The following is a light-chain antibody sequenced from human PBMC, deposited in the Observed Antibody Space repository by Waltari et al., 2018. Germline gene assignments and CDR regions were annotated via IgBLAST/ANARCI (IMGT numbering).Light chain of an antibody. CDR3: GTWDSSLDVV. V-gene: IGLV1-51*01. CDR1: SSNIGDNS. Sequence: QSVLTQPPSVSAAPGQKVTISCSGSSSNIGDNSVSWYQQFPGTAPRLLIYDNNTRPSGIPDRFSGSESGTSATLGITGLQTGDEADYYCGTWDSSLDVVFGGGTKLTVL. CDR2: DNN. J-gene: IGLJ2*01.